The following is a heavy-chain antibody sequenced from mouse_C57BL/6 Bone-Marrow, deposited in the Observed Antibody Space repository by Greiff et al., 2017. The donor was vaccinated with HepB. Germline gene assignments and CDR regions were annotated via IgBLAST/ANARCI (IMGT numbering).Heavy chain of an antibody. Sequence: EVKLMESGGDLVKPGGSLKLSCAASGFTFSSYGMSWVRQTPDKRLEWVATISSGGSYTYYPDSVKGRFTISRDNAKNTLYLQMSSLKSEDTAMYYCARPIYYDYDGWFAYWGQGTLVTVSA. D-gene: IGHD2-4*01. J-gene: IGHJ3*01. CDR1: GFTFSSYG. CDR3: ARPIYYDYDGWFAY. CDR2: ISSGGSYT. V-gene: IGHV5-6*01.